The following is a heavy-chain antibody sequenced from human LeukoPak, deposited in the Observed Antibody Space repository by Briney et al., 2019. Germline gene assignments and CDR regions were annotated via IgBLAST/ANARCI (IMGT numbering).Heavy chain of an antibody. Sequence: ASVKVSCKASGGTFTSYAIHWVRQAPGQRLEWMGWINAGNGNTKYSQKFQGRVTITRDTSASTAYMELSSLRSEDTGVYYCARDSTIFGNDYWGQGTLVTVSS. J-gene: IGHJ4*02. D-gene: IGHD3-3*01. CDR2: INAGNGNT. CDR1: GGTFTSYA. V-gene: IGHV1-3*01. CDR3: ARDSTIFGNDY.